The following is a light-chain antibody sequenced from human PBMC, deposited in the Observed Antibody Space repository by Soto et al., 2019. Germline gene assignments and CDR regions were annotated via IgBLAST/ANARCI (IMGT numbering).Light chain of an antibody. J-gene: IGKJ5*01. CDR3: QQYNNWPPIT. CDR1: QSISSN. V-gene: IGKV3-15*01. CDR2: GAA. Sequence: EIGMTQSPATLSSSPGERATLSCRAIQSISSNLAWYQQKHGQAPRLLIYGAATRATGSPARFSGSGSGTEFTLTISSLQSEDFAVYYCQQYNNWPPITFGQGTRLEIK.